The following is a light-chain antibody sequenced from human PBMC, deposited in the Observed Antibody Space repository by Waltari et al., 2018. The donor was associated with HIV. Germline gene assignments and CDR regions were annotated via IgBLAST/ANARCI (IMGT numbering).Light chain of an antibody. CDR2: WAS. V-gene: IGKV4-1*01. J-gene: IGKJ2*01. Sequence: QPPYSLAGCVGERAGLHYQHSRHVLYSSNNKSYLAWYQQKAGQRPKLLIYWASTRESGVPDRFSGSGSATDFTLTISSLQAEDVAVYYCQQYYSVPYTFGQGTKLEIK. CDR3: QQYYSVPYT. CDR1: RHVLYSSNNKSY.